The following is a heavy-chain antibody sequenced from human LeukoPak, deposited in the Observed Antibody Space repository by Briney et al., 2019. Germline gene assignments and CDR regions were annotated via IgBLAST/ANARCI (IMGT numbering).Heavy chain of an antibody. CDR3: ASLYIVAIH. D-gene: IGHD5-12*01. CDR1: GFTFSSYW. CDR2: ISSSSSYI. J-gene: IGHJ4*02. Sequence: PGGSLRLSCAASGFTFSSYWMSWVRQAPGKGLEWVSSISSSSSYIYYADSVKGRFTISRDNAKNSLYLRMNSLRAEDTAVYYCASLYIVAIHWGQGTLVTVSS. V-gene: IGHV3-21*01.